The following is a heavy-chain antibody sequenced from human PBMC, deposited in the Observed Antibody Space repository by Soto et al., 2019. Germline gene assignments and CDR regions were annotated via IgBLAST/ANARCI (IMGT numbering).Heavy chain of an antibody. Sequence: EVQLVQSGGGLVKPGGSLRLSCAASGFNLSHPWMTWVRQAAGKGLEWVGRIKSEADGGTADYAAPVKGRITISRDDSKNTFYLQMNSLKTEDTAVYYCTTGIYYDLLTGYHDVAYWGQGTLVTVSS. CDR3: TTGIYYDLLTGYHDVAY. CDR2: IKSEADGGTA. J-gene: IGHJ4*02. D-gene: IGHD3-9*01. V-gene: IGHV3-15*01. CDR1: GFNLSHPW.